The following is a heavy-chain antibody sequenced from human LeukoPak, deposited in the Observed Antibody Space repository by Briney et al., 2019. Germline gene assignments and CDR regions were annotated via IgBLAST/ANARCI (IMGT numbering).Heavy chain of an antibody. CDR1: GGTFSSYA. J-gene: IGHJ6*02. D-gene: IGHD3-3*01. Sequence: SVNVSCKASGGTFSSYAISWVRQAPGQGLEWMGGIIPIFGTANYAQKFQGRVTITADESTSTAYMELSSLRSEDTAVYYCARVDKIWSGYYDYYYYGMDVWGQGTTVTVSS. CDR2: IIPIFGTA. V-gene: IGHV1-69*13. CDR3: ARVDKIWSGYYDYYYYGMDV.